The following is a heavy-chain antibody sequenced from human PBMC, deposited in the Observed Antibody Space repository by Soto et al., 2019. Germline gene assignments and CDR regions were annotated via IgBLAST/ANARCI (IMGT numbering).Heavy chain of an antibody. V-gene: IGHV4-30-2*01. CDR2: IYHSGST. J-gene: IGHJ4*02. CDR3: ARVVASEPTFHFDY. CDR1: GGSISSGGYS. D-gene: IGHD2-15*01. Sequence: PSETLSLTCAVSGGSISSGGYSWSWIRQPPGKGLEWIGYIYHSGSTYYNPPLKSRVTILVDRSKNQFSLKLSSVTAADTAVYYCARVVASEPTFHFDYWGQGTLVTVSS.